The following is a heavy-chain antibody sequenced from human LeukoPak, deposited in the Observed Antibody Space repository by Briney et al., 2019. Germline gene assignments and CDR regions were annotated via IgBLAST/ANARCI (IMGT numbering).Heavy chain of an antibody. J-gene: IGHJ5*02. CDR1: GGSFGGYY. Sequence: SETLSLTCAVYGGSFGGYYWSLIRRPPGKGLEWIGEINHSGSTNYNPFLKSRVTISVDTSKNQFSLKLSSVTAADTVVYYCARGSVPNLGITIFGVVISHWFDPWGQGTLVTVSS. CDR2: INHSGST. CDR3: ARGSVPNLGITIFGVVISHWFDP. V-gene: IGHV4-34*01. D-gene: IGHD3-3*01.